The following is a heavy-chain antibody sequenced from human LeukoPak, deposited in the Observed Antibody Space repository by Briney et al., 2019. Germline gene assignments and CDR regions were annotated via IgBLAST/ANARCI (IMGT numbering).Heavy chain of an antibody. CDR2: IYYCGST. J-gene: IGHJ4*02. V-gene: IGHV4-59*01. D-gene: IGHD6-6*01. CDR1: RGSISSYY. CDR3: ARVGSSSSFGY. Sequence: SETLSHTRTVSRGSISSYYWSCIWHPPRKGLEWIGYIYYCGSTNYNPALMSRVTISVDTSKHQFALKLGSVTAADTAVYYCARVGSSSSFGYWGQGTLVTVSS.